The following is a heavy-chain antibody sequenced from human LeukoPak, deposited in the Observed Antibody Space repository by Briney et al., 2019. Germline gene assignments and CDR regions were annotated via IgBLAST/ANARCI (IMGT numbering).Heavy chain of an antibody. CDR3: ARGKARIVGATIYYYYMDV. CDR1: GFNFSSYW. J-gene: IGHJ6*03. D-gene: IGHD1-26*01. Sequence: PGGSLRLSCAASGFNFSSYWMSWVRQAPGKGLEWVANIKQDGSEKYYVDSVKGRFTISRDNAKNSLYLQMNSLRAEDTAVYYCARGKARIVGATIYYYYMDVWGKGTTVTVSS. CDR2: IKQDGSEK. V-gene: IGHV3-7*01.